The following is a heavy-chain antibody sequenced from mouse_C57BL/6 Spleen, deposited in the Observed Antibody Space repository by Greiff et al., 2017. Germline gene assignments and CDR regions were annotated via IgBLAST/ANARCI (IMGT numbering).Heavy chain of an antibody. CDR1: GYTFTDYY. D-gene: IGHD3-1*01. Sequence: VQLQQSGAELVRPGASVKLSCKASGYTFTDYYINWVKQRPGQGLEWIARIYPGSGNTYYNEKFKGKATLTAEKSSSTAYMQLSSLTSEDSAVYFCARYEAARAWFAYWGQGTLVTVSA. CDR2: IYPGSGNT. V-gene: IGHV1-76*01. CDR3: ARYEAARAWFAY. J-gene: IGHJ3*01.